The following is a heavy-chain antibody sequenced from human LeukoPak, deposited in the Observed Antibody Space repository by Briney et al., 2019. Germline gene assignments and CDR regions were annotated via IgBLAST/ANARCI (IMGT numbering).Heavy chain of an antibody. CDR2: INPNSGGT. D-gene: IGHD3-3*01. CDR1: GYTFTSYD. Sequence: ASVKVSCKASGYTFTSYDINWVRQATGQGLEWMGWINPNSGGTNYAQNFQGRVTLTRDTSISTAYMELSWLRSDDTAVYYCAREAVTISALVRTQTTKRPHRFDPWGQGTLVTVSS. J-gene: IGHJ5*02. V-gene: IGHV1-2*02. CDR3: AREAVTISALVRTQTTKRPHRFDP.